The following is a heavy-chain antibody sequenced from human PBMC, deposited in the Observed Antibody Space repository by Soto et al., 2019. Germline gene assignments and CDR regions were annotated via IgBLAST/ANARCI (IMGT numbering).Heavy chain of an antibody. CDR1: GFTVSSNY. J-gene: IGHJ3*02. CDR2: IYSGGST. CDR3: AMWIRGAFDI. Sequence: EVQLVESGGGLVQPGGSLRLSCAASGFTVSSNYMSWVRQAPGKGLEWVSVIYSGGSTYYADSVKGRFTISRHNSKNTLYLQMNSLRSEDAAVYYCAMWIRGAFDIWGQGTMVTLSS. D-gene: IGHD5-12*01. V-gene: IGHV3-53*04.